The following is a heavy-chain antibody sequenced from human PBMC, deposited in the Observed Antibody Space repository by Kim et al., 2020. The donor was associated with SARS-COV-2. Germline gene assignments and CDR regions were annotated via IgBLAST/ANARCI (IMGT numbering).Heavy chain of an antibody. J-gene: IGHJ3*02. CDR2: TYYRSKWYN. CDR3: ARDPCNSSSWYVLSHGCSSLDAFDI. V-gene: IGHV6-1*01. Sequence: SQTLSLTCAISGDSVSSNSAAWNWIRQSPSRGLEWLGRTYYRSKWYNDYAVSVKSRITINPDTSKNQFSLQLNSVTPEDTAVYYCARDPCNSSSWYVLSHGCSSLDAFDIWGQGTMVTVSS. CDR1: GDSVSSNSAA. D-gene: IGHD6-13*01.